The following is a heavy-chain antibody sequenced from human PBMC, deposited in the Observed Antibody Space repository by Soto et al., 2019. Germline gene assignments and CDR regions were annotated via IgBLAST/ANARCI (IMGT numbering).Heavy chain of an antibody. CDR3: ARALLDYYDSSGYGL. Sequence: QVQLVQSGAEVKKPGASVKVSCKASGYTFTSYAMHWVRQAPGQRLEWMGWINAGNGNTKYSQKFQGRVTITRDTSASTAYMELSSLRSEDTAVYYCARALLDYYDSSGYGLWGKGTRVPVSS. CDR1: GYTFTSYA. D-gene: IGHD3-22*01. V-gene: IGHV1-3*01. J-gene: IGHJ4*02. CDR2: INAGNGNT.